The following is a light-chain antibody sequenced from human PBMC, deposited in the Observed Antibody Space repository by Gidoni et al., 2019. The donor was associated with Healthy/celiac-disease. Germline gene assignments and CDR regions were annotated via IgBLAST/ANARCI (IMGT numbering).Light chain of an antibody. CDR2: LGS. V-gene: IGKV2-28*01. CDR1: QSLLHSNGYNY. Sequence: DIVMTQSPLSLPVTPGEPASISCRSSQSLLHSNGYNYLDWYLQKPGQSPQLLIYLGSNRASGVPDWFSGSGSGTDFTLKISRVEAEDVGVYYCMQALQTPTFXGXTKVEIK. CDR3: MQALQTPT. J-gene: IGKJ4*01.